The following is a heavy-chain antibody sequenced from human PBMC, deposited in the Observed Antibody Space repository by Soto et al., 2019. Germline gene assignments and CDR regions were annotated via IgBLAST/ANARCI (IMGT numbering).Heavy chain of an antibody. V-gene: IGHV1-69*02. CDR1: GGTFSSYT. Sequence: QVQLVQSGAEVKKPGSSVKVSCKASGGTFSSYTISWVRQAPGQGREWMGRIIQILGIANYAQKLQGRVTSTEDKSTRTTYRERSSLRSEDTAVYSWASHWGGAGRRGVEWFDPWGQGALVTVSS. CDR2: IIQILGIA. CDR3: ASHWGGAGRRGVEWFDP. J-gene: IGHJ5*02. D-gene: IGHD3-10*01.